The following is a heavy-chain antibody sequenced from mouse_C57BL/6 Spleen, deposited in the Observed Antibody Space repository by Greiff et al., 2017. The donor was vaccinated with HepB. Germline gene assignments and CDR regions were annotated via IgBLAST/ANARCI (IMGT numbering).Heavy chain of an antibody. V-gene: IGHV2-9*01. CDR2: IWGGGST. CDR3: AKRGERGVYYAMDY. Sequence: VQRVESGPGLVAPSQSLSIACTVSGFSLTSYGVDWVRQPPGKGLEWLGVIWGGGSTNYNSALMSRLSISKDNSKSQVFLKMNSLQTDDTAIYYCAKRGERGVYYAMDYWGQGTSVTVSS. J-gene: IGHJ4*01. CDR1: GFSLTSYG.